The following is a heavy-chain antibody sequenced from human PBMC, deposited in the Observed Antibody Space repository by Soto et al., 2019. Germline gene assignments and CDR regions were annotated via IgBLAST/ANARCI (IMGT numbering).Heavy chain of an antibody. D-gene: IGHD3-10*01. CDR2: IYYSGST. V-gene: IGHV4-30-4*01. J-gene: IGHJ5*01. Sequence: RQPPGKGLEWIGYIYYSGSTYYNPSLKSRVTISVDTSKNQFSLKLSSVTAADTAVYYCARAQGSGFLASWGHGTLVTVSS. CDR3: ARAQGSGFLAS.